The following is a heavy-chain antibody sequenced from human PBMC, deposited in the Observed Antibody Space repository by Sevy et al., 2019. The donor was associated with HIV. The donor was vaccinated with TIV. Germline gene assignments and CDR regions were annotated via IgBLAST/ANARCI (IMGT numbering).Heavy chain of an antibody. Sequence: GGSLRLSCAASGFTFSSFFMSWVRQAPGKGLEWVANIKQDGSEKYYVDSVKGRFTISRDNARNSVYLQMNSLRAEDTGVYYCARDLTAPYYYYGMDFWGQGTMVTVSS. CDR3: ARDLTAPYYYYGMDF. CDR1: GFTFSSFF. CDR2: IKQDGSEK. V-gene: IGHV3-7*01. D-gene: IGHD1-20*01. J-gene: IGHJ6*02.